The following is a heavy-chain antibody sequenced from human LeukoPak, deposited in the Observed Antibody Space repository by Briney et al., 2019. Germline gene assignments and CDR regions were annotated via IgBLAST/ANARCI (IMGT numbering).Heavy chain of an antibody. CDR1: GFTFSNYG. D-gene: IGHD3-10*01. Sequence: GGSLRLSCAASGFTFSNYGMNWVRQAPGKGLEWLSGISPRGGGTYYADSVKGRFTISRDDSKNTLSLQMNSLRSDDTAVYYCAKEFGASGSRFRAFFDYWGQGALITVPS. J-gene: IGHJ4*02. CDR2: ISPRGGGT. CDR3: AKEFGASGSRFRAFFDY. V-gene: IGHV3-23*01.